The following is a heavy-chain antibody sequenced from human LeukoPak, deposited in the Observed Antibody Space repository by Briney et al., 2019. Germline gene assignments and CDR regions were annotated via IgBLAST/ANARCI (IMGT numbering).Heavy chain of an antibody. CDR1: GYTFTSYA. D-gene: IGHD3-22*01. CDR3: AREDSSGYSSYFDY. CDR2: INAGNGNT. V-gene: IGHV1-3*01. Sequence: GASVKVSCKASGYTFTSYAMHWVRQAPGQRLEWMGWINAGNGNTKYSQKFQGRVTITADESTSTAYMELSSLRSEDTAVYYCAREDSSGYSSYFDYWGQGTLVTVSS. J-gene: IGHJ4*02.